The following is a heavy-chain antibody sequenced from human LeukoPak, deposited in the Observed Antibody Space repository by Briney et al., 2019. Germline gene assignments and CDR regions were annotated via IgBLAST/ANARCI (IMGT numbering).Heavy chain of an antibody. CDR2: IWNDGRDE. V-gene: IGHV3-33*01. D-gene: IGHD6-19*01. CDR1: GFTFSSYS. Sequence: GRSLRLSCVASGFTFSSYSMHWVRQAPGKGLEWVAVIWNDGRDENYADSVKGRFTISRDNSKNTLYLQINSLRGEDTAVYYCARSYRSGWYYFDYWGQGTLVTVSS. J-gene: IGHJ4*02. CDR3: ARSYRSGWYYFDY.